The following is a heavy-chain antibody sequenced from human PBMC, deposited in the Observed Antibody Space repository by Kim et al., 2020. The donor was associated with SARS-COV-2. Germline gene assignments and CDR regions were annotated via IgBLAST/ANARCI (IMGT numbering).Heavy chain of an antibody. CDR3: EIGGGRSALSYFED. V-gene: IGHV3-23*01. CDR1: GFIFRNYA. J-gene: IGHJ4*02. CDR2: ISASGGST. Sequence: GGSLRLSCAASGFIFRNYAMNWVRQAPGKGLEWASSISASGGSTYYADSVKGRFTISRDNSKNTLYLQMSSLRPDDTAVYYCEIGGGRSALSYFEDWSQG. D-gene: IGHD2-15*01.